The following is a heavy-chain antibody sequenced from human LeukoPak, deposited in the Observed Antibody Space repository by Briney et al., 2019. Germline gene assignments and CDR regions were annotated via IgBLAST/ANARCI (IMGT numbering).Heavy chain of an antibody. CDR3: ARDRYSSSWYADYYYYYGMDV. V-gene: IGHV1-8*02. CDR2: MNPTSGNT. CDR1: VYTFTRYY. D-gene: IGHD6-13*01. J-gene: IGHJ6*02. Sequence: ASLKVSCKPAVYTFTRYYMHWVRQAPGQGLEWMGWMNPTSGNTRYAQKFQARVTMTSNTSISTAYMELSGLRSEHTAVYYCARDRYSSSWYADYYYYYGMDVWGQGTTVTVSS.